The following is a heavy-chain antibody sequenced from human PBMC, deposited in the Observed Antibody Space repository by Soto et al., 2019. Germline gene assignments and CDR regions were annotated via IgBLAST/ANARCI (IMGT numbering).Heavy chain of an antibody. D-gene: IGHD6-6*01. V-gene: IGHV4-4*07. CDR3: ARCSLVVVPVPGFDP. Sequence: SETLSLTCTVSVGSISSYYWSWIRQPAGKGLEWIGRIYTSGSTNYNPSLKSRVTMSVDTSKNQFSLKLSSVTAADTAVYYCARCSLVVVPVPGFDPWGQGTLVTVSS. J-gene: IGHJ5*02. CDR2: IYTSGST. CDR1: VGSISSYY.